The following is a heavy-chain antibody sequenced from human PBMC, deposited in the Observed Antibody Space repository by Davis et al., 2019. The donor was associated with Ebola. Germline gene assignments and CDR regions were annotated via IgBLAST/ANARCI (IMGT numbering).Heavy chain of an antibody. J-gene: IGHJ5*01. Sequence: MPSETLSLTCTVSGGSVKSDNDYYNWLRQPPGKGLEWLGHIYYSGSATYSPSLKSRVTISLDASKNQFSLKLNSVTAADSAVYYCARATYSTYWYKQWLDSWGRGTLVSVSS. CDR2: IYYSGSA. V-gene: IGHV4-61*01. CDR1: GGSVKSDNDY. CDR3: ARATYSTYWYKQWLDS. D-gene: IGHD6-19*01.